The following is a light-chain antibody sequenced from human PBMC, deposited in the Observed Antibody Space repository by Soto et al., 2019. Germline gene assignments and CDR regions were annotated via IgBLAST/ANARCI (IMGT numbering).Light chain of an antibody. V-gene: IGLV1-40*01. J-gene: IGLJ2*01. CDR3: QSYDTALNVYVV. CDR2: GDT. Sequence: QSVLTQPPSVSGAPGQRVTISCTGSSSNIGAGYDFHWYQQLPGTAPKLLIYGDTNRPSGVPDRFSGSKSATSSSLVITGLQAEDEADYYCQSYDTALNVYVVFGGGTQLTVL. CDR1: SSNIGAGYD.